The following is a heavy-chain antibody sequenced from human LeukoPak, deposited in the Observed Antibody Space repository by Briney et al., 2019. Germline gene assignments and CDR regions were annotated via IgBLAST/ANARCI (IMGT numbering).Heavy chain of an antibody. CDR2: IYYSGST. J-gene: IGHJ5*02. V-gene: IGHV4-59*01. CDR1: GGSISSYY. CDR3: ARGTHYYDSSGNHPINWFDP. D-gene: IGHD3-22*01. Sequence: PSETLPLTCTVSGGSISSYYWSWIRQPPGKGLEWIGYIYYSGSTNYNPSLKSRVTISVDTSKNQFSLKLSSVTAADTAVYYCARGTHYYDSSGNHPINWFDPWGQGTLVTVSS.